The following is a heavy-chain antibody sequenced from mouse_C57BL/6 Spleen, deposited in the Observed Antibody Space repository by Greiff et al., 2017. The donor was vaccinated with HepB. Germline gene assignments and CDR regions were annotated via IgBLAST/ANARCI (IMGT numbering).Heavy chain of an antibody. D-gene: IGHD2-4*01. CDR3: ARGGGYDYAYAMDY. J-gene: IGHJ4*01. CDR2: IDPSDSYT. V-gene: IGHV1-50*01. Sequence: QVQLQQPGAELVKPGASVKLSCKASGYTFTSYWMQWVKQRPGQGLEWIGEIDPSDSYTNYNQKFKGKATLTVDTSSSTAYMQLSSLTSEDSAVYYCARGGGYDYAYAMDYWGQGTSVTVSS. CDR1: GYTFTSYW.